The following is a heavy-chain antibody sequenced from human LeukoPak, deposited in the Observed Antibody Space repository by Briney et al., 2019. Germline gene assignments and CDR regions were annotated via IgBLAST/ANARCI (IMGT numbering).Heavy chain of an antibody. V-gene: IGHV4-39*01. Sequence: PSETLALTCTVSGGSISSSSYYWGWIRQPPGKGLEWIGSIYYSGSTYYNPSLKSRVTISVDTSKNQFSLKLSSVTAADTAVYYCASTYCGGDCPNLFDPWGQGTLVTVSS. CDR3: ASTYCGGDCPNLFDP. CDR1: GGSISSSSYY. CDR2: IYYSGST. D-gene: IGHD2-21*02. J-gene: IGHJ5*02.